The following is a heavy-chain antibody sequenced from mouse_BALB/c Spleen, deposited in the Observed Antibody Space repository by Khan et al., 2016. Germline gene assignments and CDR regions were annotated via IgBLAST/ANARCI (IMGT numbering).Heavy chain of an antibody. CDR1: GYTFTSYT. V-gene: IGHV1-4*01. CDR3: ARGYFGSNYFDY. Sequence: QVQLQQSGAELARPGASVKMSCKASGYTFTSYTMHWVKQRPGQGLEWIGYINPSSGYTNYNQKFKDKATLTADKSSSTAYMQLSSLASEDSAVYYCARGYFGSNYFDYWGQGTTLTVSS. J-gene: IGHJ2*01. D-gene: IGHD1-1*01. CDR2: INPSSGYT.